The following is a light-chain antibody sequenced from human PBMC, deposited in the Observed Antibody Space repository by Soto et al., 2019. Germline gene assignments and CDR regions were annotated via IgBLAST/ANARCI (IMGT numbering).Light chain of an antibody. J-gene: IGKJ1*01. CDR1: QSVSSN. V-gene: IGKV3-15*01. Sequence: EIVISQSPSPVSVSPGERATLSCRASQSVSSNLAWYQQKPGQAPRPLIYGASTRATGVPARFSGSGSGTEFTLTISSLQSEDFAVYYCQQYNNWPWTFGQGAKV. CDR2: GAS. CDR3: QQYNNWPWT.